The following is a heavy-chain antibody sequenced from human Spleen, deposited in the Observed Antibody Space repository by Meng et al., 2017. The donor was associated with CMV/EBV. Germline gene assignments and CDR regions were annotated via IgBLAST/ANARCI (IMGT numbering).Heavy chain of an antibody. D-gene: IGHD3-22*01. CDR3: ARDVGYNYESSGYTMWFDS. Sequence: DFYISWIRQAPGKGLEWISYISAGSANKYYADSVKGRFTISRDNAARSLYLEMNNLRVDDTAVYYCARDVGYNYESSGYTMWFDSWGQGTLVTVSS. V-gene: IGHV3-11*01. CDR1: DFY. J-gene: IGHJ5*01. CDR2: ISAGSANK.